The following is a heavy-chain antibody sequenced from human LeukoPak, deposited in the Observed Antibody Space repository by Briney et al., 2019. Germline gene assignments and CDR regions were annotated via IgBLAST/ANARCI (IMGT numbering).Heavy chain of an antibody. Sequence: GGSLRLSCAASGFTFSSNAMHWVRQAPGKGLEWVADVSYDGSKKYYADSVKGRFTISRDNSKNTLYLQMNSLRAEDTAVYYCVTGDETVYFDYSGQGTRVTVSS. CDR3: VTGDETVYFDY. J-gene: IGHJ4*02. V-gene: IGHV3-30*01. D-gene: IGHD1-1*01. CDR1: GFTFSSNA. CDR2: VSYDGSKK.